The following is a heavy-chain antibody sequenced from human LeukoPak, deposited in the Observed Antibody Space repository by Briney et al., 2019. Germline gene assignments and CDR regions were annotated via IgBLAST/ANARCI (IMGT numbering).Heavy chain of an antibody. J-gene: IGHJ4*02. Sequence: GGSLRLSCAASGFTFSSYGMHWVRQAPGKGLEWVSAISGSGGSTYYADSVKGRFTISRDNSKNTLYLQMNSLRAEDTAVYYCARGQETRSGWYFVYWGQGTLVTVSS. CDR3: ARGQETRSGWYFVY. CDR2: ISGSGGST. CDR1: GFTFSSYG. D-gene: IGHD6-19*01. V-gene: IGHV3-23*01.